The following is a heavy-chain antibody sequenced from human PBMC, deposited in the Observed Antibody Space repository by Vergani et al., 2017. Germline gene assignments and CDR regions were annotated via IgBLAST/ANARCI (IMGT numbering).Heavy chain of an antibody. CDR1: GFTFSSYS. D-gene: IGHD6-6*01. CDR3: ARDCIAARPVYAFDI. Sequence: EVQLVEYGGGLVKPGGSLRLSCAASGFTFSSYSMNWVRQAPGKGLEWVSSISSSSSYIYYADSVKGRFTISRDNAKNSLYLQMNSLRAEDTAVSYCARDCIAARPVYAFDIWGQGTMVTVSS. V-gene: IGHV3-21*01. CDR2: ISSSSSYI. J-gene: IGHJ3*02.